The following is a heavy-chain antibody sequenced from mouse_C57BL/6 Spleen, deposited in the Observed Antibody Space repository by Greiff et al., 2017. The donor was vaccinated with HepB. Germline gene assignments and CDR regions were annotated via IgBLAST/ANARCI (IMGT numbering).Heavy chain of an antibody. CDR1: GYAFSSSW. Sequence: QVQLQQSGPELVKPGASVKISCKASGYAFSSSWMNWVKQRPGKGLEWIGLIYPGAGDPNYNGTFKGKATLTEDKSSSTAYMQLSRLTYEGSAVSFCYDVRFAYWGQGTLVTVSA. CDR3: YDVRFAY. D-gene: IGHD2-12*01. CDR2: IYPGAGDP. V-gene: IGHV1-82*01. J-gene: IGHJ3*01.